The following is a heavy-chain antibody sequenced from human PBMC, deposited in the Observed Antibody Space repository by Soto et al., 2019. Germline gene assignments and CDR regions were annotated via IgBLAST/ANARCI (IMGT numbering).Heavy chain of an antibody. J-gene: IGHJ6*02. CDR3: AREGVAPYYYYGMDV. D-gene: IGHD5-12*01. Sequence: QVQLVQSGAEVKKPGASVKVSCKASGYTFTRSGISWVRQAPGQGVEWMGRISTYNGDTNYAQTFQGRVTMTTDTSTSTVYMELRSLRSDDTAVYYCAREGVAPYYYYGMDVWGQGTPVTVSS. CDR1: GYTFTRSG. V-gene: IGHV1-18*01. CDR2: ISTYNGDT.